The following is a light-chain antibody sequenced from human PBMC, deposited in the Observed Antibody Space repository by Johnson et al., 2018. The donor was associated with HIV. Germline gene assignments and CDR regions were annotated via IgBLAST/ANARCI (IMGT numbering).Light chain of an antibody. CDR3: GTWGSSLSATYA. Sequence: QSVLTQPPSVSAAPGQKVTISCSGSSSNIGNNYVSWYQQLPGTAPKLLIYENNKRPSGIPDRFSGSNSGTSATLGITGLQTGDEADYNCGTWGSSLSATYAFGTWTKVTVL. V-gene: IGLV1-51*02. J-gene: IGLJ1*01. CDR1: SSNIGNNY. CDR2: ENN.